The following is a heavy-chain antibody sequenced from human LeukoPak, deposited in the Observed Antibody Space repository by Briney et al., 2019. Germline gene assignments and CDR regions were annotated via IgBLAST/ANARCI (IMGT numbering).Heavy chain of an antibody. Sequence: SETLSLTCAVSGDSFSSHYWTWIRQSPGTGLEWIGYISHIGRTNYNPSLKSRVTISIDTSKNQFSLKLSSVTAADTAVYYCARVGGEITTSLLFDYWGQGTLVTVSS. CDR2: ISHIGRT. CDR1: GDSFSSHY. D-gene: IGHD3-22*01. J-gene: IGHJ4*02. V-gene: IGHV4-59*11. CDR3: ARVGGEITTSLLFDY.